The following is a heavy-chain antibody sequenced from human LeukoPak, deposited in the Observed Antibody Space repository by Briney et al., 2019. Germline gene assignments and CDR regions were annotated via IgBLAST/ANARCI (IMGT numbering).Heavy chain of an antibody. J-gene: IGHJ4*02. Sequence: GGSLRLSCVACGFTFNTYSMNWFRQAPGKGLEWISYISSSSATIYYADSVKGRFTFSRDNAKNSLYLQMNSLRAEDTAVYYCARGRDLFGSWGQGTLVIVSS. CDR2: ISSSSATI. CDR1: GFTFNTYS. CDR3: ARGRDLFGS. V-gene: IGHV3-48*04.